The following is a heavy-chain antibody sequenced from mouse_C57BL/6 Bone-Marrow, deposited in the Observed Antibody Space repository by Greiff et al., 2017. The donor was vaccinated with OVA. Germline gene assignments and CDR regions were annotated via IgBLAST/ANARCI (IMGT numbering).Heavy chain of an antibody. V-gene: IGHV2-6*01. D-gene: IGHD1-1*01. CDR2: IWGVGST. CDR1: GFSLTSYG. Sequence: VQLVESGPGLVAPSQSLSITCTVSGFSLTSYGVDWVRQSPGKGLAWLGVIWGVGSTNYNSALKSRLSISKDNSKSQVFLKMNSLQTDDTAMYYCARISSNYYGSSTYYFDYWGQGTTLTVSS. CDR3: ARISSNYYGSSTYYFDY. J-gene: IGHJ2*01.